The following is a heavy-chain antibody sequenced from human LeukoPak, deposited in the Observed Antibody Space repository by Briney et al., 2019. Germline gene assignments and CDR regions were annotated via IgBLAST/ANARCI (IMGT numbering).Heavy chain of an antibody. CDR3: ARDRRPKLLWFGESHHDAFDI. CDR2: INPNSGGT. V-gene: IGHV1-2*02. J-gene: IGHJ3*02. Sequence: GASVKVSCKASGYTFTGYYMHWVRQTPGQGLEWMGWINPNSGGTNYAQKFQGRVTMTRDTSISTAYMELSRLRSDDTAVYYCARDRRPKLLWFGESHHDAFDIWGQGTMVTVSS. D-gene: IGHD3-10*01. CDR1: GYTFTGYY.